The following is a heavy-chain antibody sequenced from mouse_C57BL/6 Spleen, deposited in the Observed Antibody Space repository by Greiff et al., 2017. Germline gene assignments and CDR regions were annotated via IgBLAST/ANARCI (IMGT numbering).Heavy chain of an antibody. V-gene: IGHV1-52*01. CDR2: IDPSDSET. CDR3: ARPYGSRHWYFDV. Sequence: QVQLQQPGAELVRPGSSVKLSCKASGYTFTSYWMHWVKQRPIQGLEWIGNIDPSDSETHYNQKFKDKATLTVDKSSSTAYMQLSSLTSEDSAVYYCARPYGSRHWYFDVWGTGTTVTVSS. J-gene: IGHJ1*03. D-gene: IGHD1-1*01. CDR1: GYTFTSYW.